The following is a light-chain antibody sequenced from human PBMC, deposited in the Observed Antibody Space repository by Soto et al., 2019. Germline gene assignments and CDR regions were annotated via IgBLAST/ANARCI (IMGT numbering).Light chain of an antibody. Sequence: EVVLTQSPVTLSLSPGERATLSCWASQSISTYLAWYQQRPGQPPRLLIYDASNRATGIAARFSGSGSGTDFSLIISSLEPEDAAVYYCQQRSNWITFGQGTRLEI. V-gene: IGKV3-11*01. CDR1: QSISTY. CDR3: QQRSNWIT. J-gene: IGKJ5*01. CDR2: DAS.